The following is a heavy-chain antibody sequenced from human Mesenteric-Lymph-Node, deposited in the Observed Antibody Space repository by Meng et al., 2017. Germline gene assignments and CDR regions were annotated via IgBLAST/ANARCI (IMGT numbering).Heavy chain of an antibody. CDR1: GYPFPANF. D-gene: IGHD1-26*01. CDR2: INPKNGGT. V-gene: IGHV1-2*06. Sequence: QVQLMQSGSYVTNPGPSVKVSCKASGYPFPANFLHGGRQAPGQGLESVGPINPKNGGTVYLQKFKGRVTMTRETSISTAYMELNSLRSDDTAVYYFTISGSSVDYWGQGTLVTVSS. J-gene: IGHJ4*02. CDR3: TISGSSVDY.